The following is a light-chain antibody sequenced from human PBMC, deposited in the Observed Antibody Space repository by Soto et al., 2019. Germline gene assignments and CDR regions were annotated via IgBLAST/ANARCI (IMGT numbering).Light chain of an antibody. CDR2: AAS. V-gene: IGKV1-6*01. J-gene: IGKJ4*01. Sequence: AIQMTQSPSSLSASVGDRVTITCRASQGIRNDLGWYQQKPGKAPKLLIYAASTLQSGVPSRFSGGGSGTDFTLTISILQPEDFATYYCLHDYDYPLTFGGGTKVEIK. CDR3: LHDYDYPLT. CDR1: QGIRND.